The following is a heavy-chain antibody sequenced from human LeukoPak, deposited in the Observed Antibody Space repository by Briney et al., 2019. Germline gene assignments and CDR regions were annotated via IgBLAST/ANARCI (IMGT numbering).Heavy chain of an antibody. CDR2: ISSSSSYI. CDR1: GFTFTTYS. D-gene: IGHD3-10*01. Sequence: PGGSLRLSCAASGFTFTTYSMNWVRQAPGKGLEWVSSISSSSSYIYYADSVKGRFTITVDNAKNSLYPQMNSLRAEDTAVYYCAIRGSPMVRNYWGQGTLVTVSS. J-gene: IGHJ4*02. CDR3: AIRGSPMVRNY. V-gene: IGHV3-21*01.